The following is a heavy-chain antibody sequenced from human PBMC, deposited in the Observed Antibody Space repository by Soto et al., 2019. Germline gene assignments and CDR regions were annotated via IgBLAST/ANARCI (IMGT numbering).Heavy chain of an antibody. D-gene: IGHD6-13*01. CDR2: ISHDGGAT. V-gene: IGHV3-30*18. Sequence: QVQLVESGGGVVQAGRSLRLSCAASGFTFSTSGMHWIRQATGKGLEWVAMISHDGGATYYVDSVKGRFTISRDTDKNTLHLQMDSLRPEDTATDYCAKAWGSSGWYNWFDPWGQGTLVTVSS. J-gene: IGHJ5*02. CDR3: AKAWGSSGWYNWFDP. CDR1: GFTFSTSG.